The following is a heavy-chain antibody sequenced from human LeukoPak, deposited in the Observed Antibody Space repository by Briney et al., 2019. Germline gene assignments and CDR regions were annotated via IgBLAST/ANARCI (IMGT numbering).Heavy chain of an antibody. V-gene: IGHV4-59*01. CDR2: VDHTGST. Sequence: PSETLSLTCTVSDDSITMYYWTWIRQPPGKGLEWIGYVDHTGSTKFNPSLNGRVSISRDTSNNFFSLRLRSVTAADTAVYFCARGRMPSSTWYSTYYYFFYMDFWGKGTTVTVSS. D-gene: IGHD4-11*01. CDR3: ARGRMPSSTWYSTYYYFFYMDF. CDR1: DDSITMYY. J-gene: IGHJ6*03.